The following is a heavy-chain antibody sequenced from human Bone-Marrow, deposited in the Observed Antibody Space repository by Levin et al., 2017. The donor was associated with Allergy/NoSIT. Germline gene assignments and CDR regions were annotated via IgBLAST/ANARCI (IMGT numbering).Heavy chain of an antibody. J-gene: IGHJ3*01. CDR1: GFTFTNHW. Sequence: GESLKISCAASGFTFTNHWIVWVRQAPGKGLEWVSRIESDGRGTIYADSVKGRFTMSRDNAKNTVYLQLNGLRVDDAAVYFCARDRAAYSAFDLWGQGTEVSVSS. CDR3: ARDRAAYSAFDL. V-gene: IGHV3-74*01. CDR2: IESDGRGT. D-gene: IGHD1-26*01.